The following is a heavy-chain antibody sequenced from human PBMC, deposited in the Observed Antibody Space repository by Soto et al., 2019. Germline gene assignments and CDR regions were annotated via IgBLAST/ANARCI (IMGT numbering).Heavy chain of an antibody. CDR2: IYYSGST. CDR3: ARLWSIAARDGDYFDY. V-gene: IGHV4-61*01. CDR1: GGSVSSGSYY. J-gene: IGHJ4*02. D-gene: IGHD6-6*01. Sequence: PSETLSLTCTVSGGSVSSGSYYWSWIRQPPGKGLEWIGYIYYSGSTNYNPSLKSRVTISVDTSKNQFSLKLSSVTAADTAVYYCARLWSIAARDGDYFDYWGQGTLVTVSS.